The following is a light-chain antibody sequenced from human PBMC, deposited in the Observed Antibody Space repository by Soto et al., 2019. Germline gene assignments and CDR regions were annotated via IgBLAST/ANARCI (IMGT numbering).Light chain of an antibody. J-gene: IGKJ1*01. CDR1: QSIDSW. V-gene: IGKV1-5*01. CDR2: GAS. CDR3: QHYRRNTWS. Sequence: DIQMTQSPSTLSASVGDRVTITCRASQSIDSWLAWYQQKPGKAPKLLIYGASNLESGVPSRFSGSGSGTEFTLTITTLQPDDFATYFCQHYRRNTWSFGPGTKVDIK.